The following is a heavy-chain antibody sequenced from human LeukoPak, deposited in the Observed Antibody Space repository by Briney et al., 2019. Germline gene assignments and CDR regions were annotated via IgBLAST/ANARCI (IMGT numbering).Heavy chain of an antibody. V-gene: IGHV3-30*03. J-gene: IGHJ6*03. D-gene: IGHD6-13*01. CDR2: ISYDGSNI. Sequence: GGSLRLSCAASGLTFSSYGMHWVRQAPRKGLEWVAVISYDGSNISYAEPEKGRFTISRDNSKSALYLQMNSLRAEDTAVYYCAGISSWYYRDVWGKGTTVTVSS. CDR1: GLTFSSYG. CDR3: AGISSWYYRDV.